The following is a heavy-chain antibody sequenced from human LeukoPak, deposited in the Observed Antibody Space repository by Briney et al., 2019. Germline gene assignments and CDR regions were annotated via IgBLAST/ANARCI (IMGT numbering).Heavy chain of an antibody. D-gene: IGHD6-13*01. CDR1: GGSISSGGYS. Sequence: SETLSPTCAVSGGSISSGGYSWSWIRQPPGKGLEWIGYIYHSGSTYYNPSLKSRVTISVDRSKNQFSLKLSSVTAADTAVYYCARVPRIAAAGWGNWFDPWGQGTLVTVSS. CDR2: IYHSGST. CDR3: ARVPRIAAAGWGNWFDP. J-gene: IGHJ5*02. V-gene: IGHV4-30-2*01.